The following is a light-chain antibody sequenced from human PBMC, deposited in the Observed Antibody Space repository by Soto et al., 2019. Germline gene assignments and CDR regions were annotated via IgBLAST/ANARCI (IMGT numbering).Light chain of an antibody. V-gene: IGKV3-11*01. CDR1: QSVSSY. J-gene: IGKJ1*01. Sequence: EIVLTQSPATLSLSPGERATLSCRASQSVSSYLAWYQQKPGQAPRLLIYDASSLESGVPSRFSGSGSGTEFTLTISSLQPDDFATYYCQQYNSYPWTFGQGPKVDIK. CDR3: QQYNSYPWT. CDR2: DAS.